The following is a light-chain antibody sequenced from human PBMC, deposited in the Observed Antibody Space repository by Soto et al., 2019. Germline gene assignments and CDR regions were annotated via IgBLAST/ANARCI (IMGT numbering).Light chain of an antibody. Sequence: QAVLTQPASVSGSTGQSITISCTGTSSDIGGYNYVSWYQQHPGKAPKLMVYDVSNRPSGVSIRFSGSKSGNTASLTISRLQADDEADYYCSSYTSRSPVVFGGGTKLTVL. J-gene: IGLJ2*01. CDR3: SSYTSRSPVV. V-gene: IGLV2-14*01. CDR1: SSDIGGYNY. CDR2: DVS.